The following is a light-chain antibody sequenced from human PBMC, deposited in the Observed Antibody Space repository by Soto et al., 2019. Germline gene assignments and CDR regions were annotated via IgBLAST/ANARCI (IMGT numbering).Light chain of an antibody. J-gene: IGKJ1*01. Sequence: DIPMTQSPSTLSASVGDRVTITCRASQSISSWLAWYQQKPGKAPKLLIYDASSLESGVPSRFSGSGSGTEFPLTISSLQPDDFGSYYCQQYNSYSPETFGQGTKVDI. CDR2: DAS. V-gene: IGKV1-5*01. CDR1: QSISSW. CDR3: QQYNSYSPET.